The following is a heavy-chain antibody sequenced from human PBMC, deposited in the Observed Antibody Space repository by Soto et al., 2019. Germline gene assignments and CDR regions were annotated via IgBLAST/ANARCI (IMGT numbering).Heavy chain of an antibody. D-gene: IGHD1-26*01. J-gene: IGHJ4*02. Sequence: QVQLVESGGGVVQPGRSLRLSCAASGFTFRSYGMHWVRQTPGKGLEWVAGISYDGSNEYYADSVKGRFTISRDNSKKTLYLQTDSLKTEDTAVYYCAKWEDRGYGFAFDYWGQGTLVTVSS. CDR1: GFTFRSYG. CDR3: AKWEDRGYGFAFDY. CDR2: ISYDGSNE. V-gene: IGHV3-30*18.